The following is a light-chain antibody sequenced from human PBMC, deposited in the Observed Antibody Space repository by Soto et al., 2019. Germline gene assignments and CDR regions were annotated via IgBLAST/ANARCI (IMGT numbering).Light chain of an antibody. CDR2: DAS. CDR1: QSVSSY. CDR3: QQRSNWPA. J-gene: IGKJ1*01. Sequence: ILLTQSPATLSLSPGERATLSCRASQSVSSYLAWYQQKPGQAPRLLIYDASNRATGIPARFSGSGSGTDFTLTISSLEPEDFAVYYCQQRSNWPAFGQGTKVDIK. V-gene: IGKV3-11*01.